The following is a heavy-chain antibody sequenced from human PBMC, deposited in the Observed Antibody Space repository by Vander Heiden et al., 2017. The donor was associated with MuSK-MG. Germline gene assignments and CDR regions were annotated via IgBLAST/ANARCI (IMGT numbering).Heavy chain of an antibody. V-gene: IGHV3-9*01. CDR1: GFPFHDYA. CDR2: ISWNSGSI. CDR3: AKDGATSPKYYYMDV. J-gene: IGHJ6*03. D-gene: IGHD3-10*01. Sequence: EVQLVVPGGGLVQPGRSLRLSCFASGFPFHDYALHWVRQAPGKGLEWVSGISWNSGSIGYADSVKGRFTISRDNAKNSLYLQMNSLRAEDTALYYCAKDGATSPKYYYMDVWGKGTTVTVSS.